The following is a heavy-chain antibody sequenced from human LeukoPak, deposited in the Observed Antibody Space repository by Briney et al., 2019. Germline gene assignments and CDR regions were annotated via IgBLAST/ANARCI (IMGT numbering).Heavy chain of an antibody. Sequence: PSETLSLTCTVSGGSISSYYWSWTRQPPGKGLEWIGYIYTSGSTNYNPSLKSRVTISVDTSKNQFSLKLSSVTAADTAVYYCARHGYYGDYGGFDPWGQGTLVTVSS. CDR1: GGSISSYY. V-gene: IGHV4-4*09. CDR2: IYTSGST. D-gene: IGHD4-17*01. J-gene: IGHJ5*02. CDR3: ARHGYYGDYGGFDP.